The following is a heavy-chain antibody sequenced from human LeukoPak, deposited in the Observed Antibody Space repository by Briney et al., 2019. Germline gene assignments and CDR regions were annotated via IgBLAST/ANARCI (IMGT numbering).Heavy chain of an antibody. CDR3: LGQGVTAAGTFY. J-gene: IGHJ4*02. D-gene: IGHD6-13*01. V-gene: IGHV4-4*07. CDR1: GDSISSYY. Sequence: SETLSLTCTMSGDSISSYYWTWIRQPAGKGLEWIGRTHTSGSTNYNPSLRSRVTMSADTSKNQFSLRLTSVTAADTAVYYCLGQGVTAAGTFYWGQGTPVTVSP. CDR2: THTSGST.